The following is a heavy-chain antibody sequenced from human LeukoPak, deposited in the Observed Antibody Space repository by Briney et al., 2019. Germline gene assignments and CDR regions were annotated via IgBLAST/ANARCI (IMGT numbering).Heavy chain of an antibody. Sequence: SEPLSLPCAVYGGSFSGYYWSWIRPPPGKGLEWIGEINHSGSTNYNPSLKSRVTISVDTSKNQFSLKLSSVTAAHTAVYYCAIKDTYYYDSSGYYSWFDPWGQGTLVTVSS. J-gene: IGHJ5*02. CDR2: INHSGST. D-gene: IGHD3-22*01. CDR3: AIKDTYYYDSSGYYSWFDP. CDR1: GGSFSGYY. V-gene: IGHV4-34*01.